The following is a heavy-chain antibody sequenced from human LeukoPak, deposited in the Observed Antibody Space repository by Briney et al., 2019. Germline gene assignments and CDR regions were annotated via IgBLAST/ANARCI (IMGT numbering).Heavy chain of an antibody. J-gene: IGHJ6*02. CDR2: ITPSGGST. Sequence: SVKVPCKASGYPVRNCYIHGVRQAPGQGLDWLGIITPSGGSTTYAQKFQGRFTMARDTSTSTVDMELSSLGSEDTAVYYCAREAYGSGRRLGLDVWGQGTTVTVSS. D-gene: IGHD3-10*01. CDR1: GYPVRNCY. CDR3: AREAYGSGRRLGLDV. V-gene: IGHV1-46*01.